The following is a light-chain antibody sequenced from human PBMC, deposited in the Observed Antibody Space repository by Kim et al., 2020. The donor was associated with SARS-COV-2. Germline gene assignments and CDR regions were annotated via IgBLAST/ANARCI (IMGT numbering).Light chain of an antibody. V-gene: IGKV1-5*03. Sequence: AAVGDRVTITCRASQSINNWLAWYQQKPGKAPNLLIYKASTLQSGVPSRFSGSGSGTEFTLTISSLQPADFATYYCQQYDNYPWTFGQGTKVDIK. CDR3: QQYDNYPWT. J-gene: IGKJ1*01. CDR1: QSINNW. CDR2: KAS.